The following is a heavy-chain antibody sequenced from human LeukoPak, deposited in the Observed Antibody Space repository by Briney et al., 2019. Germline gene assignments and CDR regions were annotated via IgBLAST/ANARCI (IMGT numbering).Heavy chain of an antibody. CDR3: TRDPWSGYYPFDY. CDR1: GFTFRSYS. V-gene: IGHV3-49*02. Sequence: GGSLRLSCAASGFTFRSYSMNWVRQAPGKGLEWVGFIRSKAYGGTTEYAASVKGRFTISRDDSKSIAYLQMNSLKTEDTAVYYCTRDPWSGYYPFDYWGQGTLVTVSS. D-gene: IGHD3-3*01. J-gene: IGHJ4*02. CDR2: IRSKAYGGTT.